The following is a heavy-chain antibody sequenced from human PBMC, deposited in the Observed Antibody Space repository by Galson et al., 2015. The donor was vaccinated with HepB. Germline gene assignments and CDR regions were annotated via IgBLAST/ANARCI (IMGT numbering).Heavy chain of an antibody. CDR3: ARIHHSTGWPDAFDI. CDR2: IDWDDDK. V-gene: IGHV2-70*04. Sequence: PALVKPTQTLTLTCSFSGFSLSTSGMRVNWIRQPPGKALEWLARIDWDDDKFYSTSLKTRLTISKDTSRNQVVLTMTNMDPVDTATYYCARIHHSTGWPDAFDIWGQGTMVTVSS. CDR1: GFSLSTSGMR. J-gene: IGHJ3*02. D-gene: IGHD6-19*01.